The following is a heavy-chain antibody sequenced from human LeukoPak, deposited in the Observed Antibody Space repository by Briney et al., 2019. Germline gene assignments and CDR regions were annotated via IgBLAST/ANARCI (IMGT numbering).Heavy chain of an antibody. CDR3: GRFTRSGDSVN. Sequence: GGSLRLSCAASGFTFSSYWMSWVRQAPGKGLEWVANIKQDGSEKQYVDSVKGGFAISRDNAENSLYLQMNSLKAEDTAVYYCGRFTRSGDSVNWGQGTLVTVSS. CDR2: IKQDGSEK. CDR1: GFTFSSYW. V-gene: IGHV3-7*04. J-gene: IGHJ4*02. D-gene: IGHD7-27*01.